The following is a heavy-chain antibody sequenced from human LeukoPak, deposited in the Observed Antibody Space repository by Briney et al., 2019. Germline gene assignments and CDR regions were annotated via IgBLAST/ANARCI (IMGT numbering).Heavy chain of an antibody. CDR1: GGSISSSRYY. CDR2: IYYSGST. V-gene: IGHV4-39*01. CDR3: ARHAYYYYYMDV. J-gene: IGHJ6*03. Sequence: SETLSLTCTVSGGSISSSRYYWGWLRQPPGKGLEWIGSIYYSGSTYYNPSLKSRFSISVDTSKNQFSLKLSSVTATDTAVYYCARHAYYYYYMDVWGTGTTVTVSS.